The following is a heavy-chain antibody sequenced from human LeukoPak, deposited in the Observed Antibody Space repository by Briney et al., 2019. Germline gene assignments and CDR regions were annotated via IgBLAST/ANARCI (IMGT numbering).Heavy chain of an antibody. D-gene: IGHD3-10*01. CDR3: AKNYYRLPYYFDY. CDR2: ISGSGGST. Sequence: PGGSLRLSCAASGFTFSSYAMSWVRQAPGKGPEWVSAISGSGGSTYCADSVKGRFTISRDYSKNTLYLQMNSLRAKDTAVYYCAKNYYRLPYYFDYWGQGTLVTVSS. J-gene: IGHJ4*02. CDR1: GFTFSSYA. V-gene: IGHV3-23*01.